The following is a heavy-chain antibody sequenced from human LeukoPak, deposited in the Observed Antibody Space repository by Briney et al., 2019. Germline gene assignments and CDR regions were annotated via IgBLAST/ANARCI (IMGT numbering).Heavy chain of an antibody. J-gene: IGHJ4*02. CDR3: ARDGWELLGDVDY. D-gene: IGHD1-26*01. CDR1: GGTFSSYA. CDR2: IIPIFGTA. Sequence: SVKVSCKASGGTFSSYAISWVRQAPGQGLEWMGGIIPIFGTANYAQKLQGRVTMTTDTSTSTAYMELRSLRSDDTAVYYCARDGWELLGDVDYWGQGTLVTVSS. V-gene: IGHV1-69*05.